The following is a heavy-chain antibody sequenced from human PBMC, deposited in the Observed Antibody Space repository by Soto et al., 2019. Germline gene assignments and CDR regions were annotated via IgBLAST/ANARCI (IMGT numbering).Heavy chain of an antibody. J-gene: IGHJ4*02. D-gene: IGHD5-18*01. CDR2: ISGSGGST. Sequence: EVQLLESGGGLVQPGGSLRLSCAASGFTFSSYAMSWVRQAPGKGLEWVSAISGSGGSTYYADSVKGRFTISRDNSKNTLYLQMNSLRAEDTAVYYCAKDKPPRQDTAMANYFDYWGQGTLVTVSS. CDR3: AKDKPPRQDTAMANYFDY. V-gene: IGHV3-23*01. CDR1: GFTFSSYA.